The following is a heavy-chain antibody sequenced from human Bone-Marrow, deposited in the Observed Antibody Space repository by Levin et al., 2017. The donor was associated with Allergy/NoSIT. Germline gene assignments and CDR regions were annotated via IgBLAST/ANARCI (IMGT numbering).Heavy chain of an antibody. V-gene: IGHV3-30*04. CDR2: ISYDGGNE. CDR1: GFTFSTYA. J-gene: IGHJ6*02. Sequence: PGGSLRLSCAASGFTFSTYAMHWVRQAPGKGLEWVAVISYDGGNEFYGDSVKGRFTISRDNSKKLLFLQMNSLRDEDTATYYCASRLTASGGLDVWGHGTTVTVSS. D-gene: IGHD5-18*01. CDR3: ASRLTASGGLDV.